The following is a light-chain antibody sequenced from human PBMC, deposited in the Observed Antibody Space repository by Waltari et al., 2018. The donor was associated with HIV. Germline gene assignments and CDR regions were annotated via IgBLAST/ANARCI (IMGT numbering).Light chain of an antibody. CDR3: QQYNSYSYS. Sequence: DIQMTQSPSTLSASVGDRVTITCRASQSINSWLAWYQQKPGKVPNLLIYKASSLESGVPSRFSGSGSGTEFTLTISSLQPDDFATYDCQQYNSYSYSFGQGTKLEIK. CDR2: KAS. V-gene: IGKV1-5*03. CDR1: QSINSW. J-gene: IGKJ2*03.